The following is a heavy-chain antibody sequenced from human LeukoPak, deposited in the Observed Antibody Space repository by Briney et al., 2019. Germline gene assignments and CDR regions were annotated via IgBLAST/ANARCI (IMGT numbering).Heavy chain of an antibody. Sequence: PSETLSLTCTVSGGSISSYYWSWIRQPPGKGLEWIGSIFHSGTTYHNPSLKSRVTISVDTSKNQVSLKLSSVTAADTAVYYCARDLSVTAKFDYWGQGTLVTVSS. J-gene: IGHJ4*02. CDR3: ARDLSVTAKFDY. CDR2: IFHSGTT. V-gene: IGHV4-59*12. D-gene: IGHD5-18*01. CDR1: GGSISSYY.